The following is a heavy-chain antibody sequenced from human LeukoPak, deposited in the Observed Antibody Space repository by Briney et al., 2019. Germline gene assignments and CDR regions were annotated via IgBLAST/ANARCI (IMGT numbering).Heavy chain of an antibody. D-gene: IGHD3-10*01. CDR3: ARVRGLWFGDVAGY. J-gene: IGHJ4*02. Sequence: SETLSLTCAVNNGSFSGYFWSWIRQPPGKGLEWIGEIDHTGNTKYNPSLKSRLIMSVETSKKQFSLRLTSVTAADTAVYYCARVRGLWFGDVAGYWGQGTLVTVSS. CDR1: NGSFSGYF. V-gene: IGHV4-34*01. CDR2: IDHTGNT.